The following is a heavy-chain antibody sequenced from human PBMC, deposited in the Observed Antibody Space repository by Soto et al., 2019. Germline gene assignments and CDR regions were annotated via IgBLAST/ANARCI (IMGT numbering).Heavy chain of an antibody. Sequence: QVQLLESGGGVVQSGGSLRLSCAAPGFNFTIHALHWIRQAPGGGLEWVAVMSPGGNSQYYADSVKGRFTISRDTSKSTLYLQMTSLRPEDTAVYYCASGAAFYYDTSRYWGQGTLVTVSS. CDR1: GFNFTIHA. CDR2: MSPGGNSQ. J-gene: IGHJ4*02. V-gene: IGHV3-30-3*01. CDR3: ASGAAFYYDTSRY. D-gene: IGHD3-22*01.